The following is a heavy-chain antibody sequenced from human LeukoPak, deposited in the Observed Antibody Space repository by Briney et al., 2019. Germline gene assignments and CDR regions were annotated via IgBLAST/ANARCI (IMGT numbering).Heavy chain of an antibody. CDR1: GGSISGFY. CDR2: IYYTGGT. J-gene: IGHJ5*02. V-gene: IGHV4-59*08. CDR3: AGLHLAVAEEFDP. D-gene: IGHD2-15*01. Sequence: PSETLSLTCTVSGGSISGFYWSWLRQPPGKGLEYIGYIYYTGGTNYNPSLSSRVTISVDRSKNQFSLKMNSLTAADTAIYYCAGLHLAVAEEFDPWGQGTLVTVSS.